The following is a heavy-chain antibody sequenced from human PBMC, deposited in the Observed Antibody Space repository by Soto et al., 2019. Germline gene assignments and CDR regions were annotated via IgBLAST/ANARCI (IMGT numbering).Heavy chain of an antibody. CDR1: GGSFSGYY. Sequence: PSETLSLTCAVYGGSFSGYYWSWIRQPPGKGLEWIGEINHSGSTNYNPSLKSRVTISVDTSKNQFSLKLSSVTAADTAVYYCARGYSYTRYDSSGYDILDYWGQGTLVTVSS. J-gene: IGHJ4*02. V-gene: IGHV4-34*01. CDR3: ARGYSYTRYDSSGYDILDY. CDR2: INHSGST. D-gene: IGHD3-22*01.